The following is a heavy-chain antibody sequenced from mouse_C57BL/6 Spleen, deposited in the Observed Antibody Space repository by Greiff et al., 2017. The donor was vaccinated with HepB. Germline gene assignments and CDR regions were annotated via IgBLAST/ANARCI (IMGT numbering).Heavy chain of an antibody. V-gene: IGHV6-3*01. CDR2: IRLKSDNYAT. J-gene: IGHJ1*03. D-gene: IGHD1-1*01. CDR3: TYYYGSSSYWYFDV. Sequence: EVQRVESGGGLVQPGGSMKLSCVASGFTFSNYWMNWVRQSPEKGLEWVAQIRLKSDNYATHYAESVKGRFTISRDDSKSSVYLQMNNLRAEDTGIYYCTYYYGSSSYWYFDVWGTGTTVTVSS. CDR1: GFTFSNYW.